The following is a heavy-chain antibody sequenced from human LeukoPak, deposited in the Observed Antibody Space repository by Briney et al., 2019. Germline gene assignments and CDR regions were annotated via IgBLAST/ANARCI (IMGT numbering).Heavy chain of an antibody. V-gene: IGHV3-23*01. J-gene: IGHJ4*02. CDR3: AKDLRDIVVLATAPKVY. Sequence: PGGSLRLSCAASGFTFSSYAMTWVCQAPGKGLEWVSNISGRGDSTYSADSVKGRFTISRDNSKNTLYLQMNSLRAEDTAVYYCAKDLRDIVVLATAPKVYWGQGTLVTVSS. CDR2: ISGRGDST. D-gene: IGHD2-2*01. CDR1: GFTFSSYA.